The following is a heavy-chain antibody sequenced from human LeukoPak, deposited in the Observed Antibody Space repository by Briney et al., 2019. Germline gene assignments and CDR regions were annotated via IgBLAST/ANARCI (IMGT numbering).Heavy chain of an antibody. CDR1: GYTFTSYG. V-gene: IGHV1-18*01. Sequence: GASVKVSCKASGYTFTSYGISWVRQAPGQGLEWMGWISAYNGNTNYAQKLQGRVTMTTDTSTSAAYMELRSLRSDDTAVYYCAVPGGDHDYHYYYGMDVWGQGTTVTVSS. D-gene: IGHD3-16*01. J-gene: IGHJ6*02. CDR2: ISAYNGNT. CDR3: AVPGGDHDYHYYYGMDV.